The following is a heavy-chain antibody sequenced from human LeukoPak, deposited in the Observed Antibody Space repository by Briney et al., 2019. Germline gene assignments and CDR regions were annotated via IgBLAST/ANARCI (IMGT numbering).Heavy chain of an antibody. CDR2: IYYSGST. V-gene: IGHV4-34*01. J-gene: IGHJ4*01. CDR1: GGSFSGYY. CDR3: ARDLGRSGYYGIEY. Sequence: SETLSLTCAVYGGSFSGYYWSWIRKPPGKGLEWIGSIYYSGSTYYNPSLKSRVTISVDTSKNQFSLMLSSVTAADTAIYYCARDLGRSGYYGIEYWGHGTLVTVSS. D-gene: IGHD3-22*01.